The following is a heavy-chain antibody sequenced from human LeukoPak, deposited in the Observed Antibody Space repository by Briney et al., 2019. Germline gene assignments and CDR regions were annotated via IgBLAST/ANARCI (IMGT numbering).Heavy chain of an antibody. CDR3: ARTYGSGTYCFDY. Sequence: GGSLRLSCAASGFTFSIYAMSWVRQAPGKGLEWVSAGSTYYADSVKGRFTISRDNSKNTLYLQMNSLRAEDTAVYYCARTYGSGTYCFDYWGQGTLVTVFS. D-gene: IGHD3-10*01. V-gene: IGHV3-23*01. CDR2: GST. J-gene: IGHJ4*02. CDR1: GFTFSIYA.